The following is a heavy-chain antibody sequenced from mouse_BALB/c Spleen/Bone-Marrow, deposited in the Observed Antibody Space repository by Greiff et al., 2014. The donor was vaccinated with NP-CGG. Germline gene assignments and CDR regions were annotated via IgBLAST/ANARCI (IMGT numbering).Heavy chain of an antibody. CDR3: ASSFYGSSTFAY. J-gene: IGHJ3*01. CDR2: VDPANGNT. CDR1: GFNIKDTY. V-gene: IGHV14-3*02. D-gene: IGHD1-1*01. Sequence: EVQLQQSGAELVKPGASVKLSCTASGFNIKDTYMHWVKQRPEQGLEWIGRVDPANGNTKYDPKFQGKATITADTSSNTAYLQLSSLTSEDTAVYYYASSFYGSSTFAYWGQGTLVAVSA.